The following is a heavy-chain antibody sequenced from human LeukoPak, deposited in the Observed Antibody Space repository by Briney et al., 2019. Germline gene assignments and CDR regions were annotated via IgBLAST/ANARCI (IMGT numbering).Heavy chain of an antibody. V-gene: IGHV3-74*01. CDR2: INSDGSST. CDR1: GFTFSSYW. Sequence: PGGSLRLSCAASGFTFSSYWTHWVRQAPGKGLVWVSRINSDGSSTSYADSVKGRFTISRDNAKNTLYLQMNSLRAEDTAVYYCARLGRIAVAGYDYWGQGTLVTVSS. D-gene: IGHD6-19*01. J-gene: IGHJ4*02. CDR3: ARLGRIAVAGYDY.